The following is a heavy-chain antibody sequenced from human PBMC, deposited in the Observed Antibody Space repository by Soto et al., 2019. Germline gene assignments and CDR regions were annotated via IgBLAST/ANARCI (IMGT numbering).Heavy chain of an antibody. CDR2: IYSGGST. CDR1: GFTVSTKY. J-gene: IGHJ4*02. Sequence: PVGSLRLSCAASGFTVSTKYMSWVRQAPGKGLGWVSVIYSGGSTFYADSVRGRFTISRDNSKNTVNLQMNSLRAEDTAVYYCARDPWAADYWGQGTLVTVSS. CDR3: ARDPWAADY. V-gene: IGHV3-66*01. D-gene: IGHD3-16*01.